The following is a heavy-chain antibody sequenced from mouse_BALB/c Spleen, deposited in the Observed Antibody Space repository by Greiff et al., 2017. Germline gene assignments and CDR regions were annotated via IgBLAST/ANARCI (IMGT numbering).Heavy chain of an antibody. CDR2: IYPGDGDT. J-gene: IGHJ4*01. CDR3: ARYYYGSSYGAMDD. Sequence: QVQLQQSGAELARPGASVKLSYKASGYTFTSYWMQWVKQRPGQGLEWIGAIYPGDGDTRYTQKFKGKATLTADKSSSTAYMQLSSLASEDSAVYYCARYYYGSSYGAMDDWGQGTSVTGSS. CDR1: GYTFTSYW. V-gene: IGHV1-87*01. D-gene: IGHD1-1*01.